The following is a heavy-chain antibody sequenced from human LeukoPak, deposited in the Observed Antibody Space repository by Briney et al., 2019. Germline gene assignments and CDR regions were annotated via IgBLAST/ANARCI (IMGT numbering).Heavy chain of an antibody. D-gene: IGHD3-10*01. V-gene: IGHV3-23*01. Sequence: GGSLRLSCAASEFTFSNYGMSWVRQAPGKGLEWVSTISAGGGSTYYADSVTGRFTISRDNSKNTLYLQMNSLRAEDTAVYYCAKHTYYYGSGTHLDYWGQGTLVTVSS. CDR1: EFTFSNYG. CDR2: ISAGGGST. CDR3: AKHTYYYGSGTHLDY. J-gene: IGHJ4*02.